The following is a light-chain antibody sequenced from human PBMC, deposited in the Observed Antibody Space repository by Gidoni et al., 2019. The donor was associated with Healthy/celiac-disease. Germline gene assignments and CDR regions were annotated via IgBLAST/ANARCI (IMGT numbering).Light chain of an antibody. CDR1: QSISSY. CDR3: QQSYSTPLT. J-gene: IGKJ4*01. Sequence: DIQMPQSPSSLSASVGDRVTITSRASQSISSYLNWYQQKPGKAPKLLIYAASSLQSGVPSRFSGSGSGTDFTLTISSLQPEDVATYYCQQSYSTPLTFGGGTKVEIK. V-gene: IGKV1-39*01. CDR2: AAS.